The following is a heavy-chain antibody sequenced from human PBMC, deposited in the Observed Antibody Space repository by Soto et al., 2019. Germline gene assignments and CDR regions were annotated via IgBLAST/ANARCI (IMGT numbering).Heavy chain of an antibody. CDR2: ISYDGSNK. CDR3: AKDPSTTAGTGI. Sequence: GGSLRLSCAASGFTFSSYGMHWVRQAPGKGLEWVAVISYDGSNKYYADSVKGRFTISRDNSKNTLYLQMNSLRAEDTAVYYCAKDPSTTAGTGIWGQGTMVTVSS. V-gene: IGHV3-30*18. CDR1: GFTFSSYG. J-gene: IGHJ3*02. D-gene: IGHD6-13*01.